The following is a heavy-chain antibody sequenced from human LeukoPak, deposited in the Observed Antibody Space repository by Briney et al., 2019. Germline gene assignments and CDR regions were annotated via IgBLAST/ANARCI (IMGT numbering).Heavy chain of an antibody. CDR2: ISSSSRTI. CDR1: GFTCSSYS. CDR3: ARGSDPLVDY. D-gene: IGHD6-6*01. V-gene: IGHV3-48*01. J-gene: IGHJ4*02. Sequence: GGSLRLSCAASGFTCSSYSMNWVRQAPGKGLKWVSYISSSSRTIYYADSVKGRFTISRDNAKNSLYLQMNSLRAEDTAVYYCARGSDPLVDYWGQGTLVTVSS.